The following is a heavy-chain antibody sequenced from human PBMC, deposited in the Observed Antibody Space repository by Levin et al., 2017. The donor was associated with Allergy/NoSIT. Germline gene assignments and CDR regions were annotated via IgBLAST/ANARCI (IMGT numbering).Heavy chain of an antibody. CDR1: GFTFSNYW. D-gene: IGHD2-2*01. J-gene: IGHJ4*02. CDR2: INSDGSNT. CDR3: ARGGCSSTSCLDN. V-gene: IGHV3-74*01. Sequence: GGSLRLSCAASGFTFSNYWMHWVRQAPGKGLVWVSHINSDGSNTNYADSVKGRFTISRDNAKNTLYLQMNSLRDEDTAVYYCARGGCSSTSCLDNWGKGTLVTVSP.